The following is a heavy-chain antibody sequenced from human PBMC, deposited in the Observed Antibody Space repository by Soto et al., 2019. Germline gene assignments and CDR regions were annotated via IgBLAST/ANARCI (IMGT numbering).Heavy chain of an antibody. Sequence: SVKVSCKASGGTFSSYAISWVRQAPGQGLEWMGGIIPIFGTANYAQKFQGRVTITADESTSTAYMELSSLRAEDTAVYYCARDQGDQLERKRGYYYYMDVWGKGTTVNVSS. J-gene: IGHJ6*03. D-gene: IGHD1-1*01. CDR2: IIPIFGTA. CDR1: GGTFSSYA. CDR3: ARDQGDQLERKRGYYYYMDV. V-gene: IGHV1-69*13.